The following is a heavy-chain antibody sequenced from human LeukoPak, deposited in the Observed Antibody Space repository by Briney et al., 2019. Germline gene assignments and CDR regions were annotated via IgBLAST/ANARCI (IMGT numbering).Heavy chain of an antibody. CDR2: IASGFQT. CDR1: GFTLGSHD. V-gene: IGHV3-13*01. CDR3: VREARGYHYTYFDY. Sequence: GGSLRLSCTASGFTLGSHDMHWVRQTTGEGLQWVAAIASGFQTFYAGSVKGRFTVSREDAKKSLYLQMNSLRAGDTAVYYCVREARGYHYTYFDYWGQGTLVTVSS. J-gene: IGHJ4*02. D-gene: IGHD5-18*01.